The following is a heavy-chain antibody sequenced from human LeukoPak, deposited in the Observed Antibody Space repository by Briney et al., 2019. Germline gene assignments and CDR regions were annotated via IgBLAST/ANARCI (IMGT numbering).Heavy chain of an antibody. V-gene: IGHV4-38-2*02. J-gene: IGHJ4*02. Sequence: PSETLSLTCTVSGYSISSGYYWGWIRQPPGKGLEWIGSIYHSGSTYYNPSLKSRVTISVDTSKNQLSLKLSSVTAADTAVYYCARDGGDGYRYDYWGQGTLVTVSS. CDR1: GYSISSGYY. CDR3: ARDGGDGYRYDY. CDR2: IYHSGST. D-gene: IGHD5-24*01.